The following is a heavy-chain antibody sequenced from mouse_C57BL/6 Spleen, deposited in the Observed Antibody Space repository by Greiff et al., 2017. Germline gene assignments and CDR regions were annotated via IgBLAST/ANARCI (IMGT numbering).Heavy chain of an antibody. CDR1: GYTFTSYD. D-gene: IGHD2-3*01. CDR2: IYPRDGST. J-gene: IGHJ2*01. V-gene: IGHV1-85*01. CDR3: ARNDGYYSYFDY. Sequence: QVQLQQSGPELVKPGASVKFSCKASGYTFTSYDINWVKQRPGQGLEWIGWIYPRDGSTTYNEKFKGKATLTVDTTSSTAYMELHSLTSEDSAVYFCARNDGYYSYFDYWGQGTTLTVSS.